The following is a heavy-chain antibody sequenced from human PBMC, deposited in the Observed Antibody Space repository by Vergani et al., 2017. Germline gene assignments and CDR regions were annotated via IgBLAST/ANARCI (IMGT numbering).Heavy chain of an antibody. CDR2: IYYSGST. J-gene: IGHJ6*02. Sequence: QVQLQESGPGLVKPSQTLSLTCTVSGGSISSYYWSWIRQPPGKGLEWIGYIYYSGSTNYNPSLKSRVTISVDTSKNQFTLKLSSVTAADTAVYYCAGVSSSASYYYYGMDVWGQGTTVTVSS. D-gene: IGHD6-6*01. V-gene: IGHV4-59*01. CDR3: AGVSSSASYYYYGMDV. CDR1: GGSISSYY.